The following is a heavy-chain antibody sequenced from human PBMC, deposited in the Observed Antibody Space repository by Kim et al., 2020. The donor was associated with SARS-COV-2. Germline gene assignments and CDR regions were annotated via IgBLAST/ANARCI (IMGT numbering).Heavy chain of an antibody. Sequence: SLRLSCAASGFTFDDYAMHWVRQAPGKGLEWVSGISWNSGSLGYADSVKGRFTISRDNAKNSLYLQMNSLSAEDTALYYCAKAGGPFGEFQGDYFDYWGQGTLVTVSS. CDR3: AKAGGPFGEFQGDYFDY. J-gene: IGHJ4*02. CDR2: ISWNSGSL. V-gene: IGHV3-9*01. CDR1: GFTFDDYA. D-gene: IGHD3-10*01.